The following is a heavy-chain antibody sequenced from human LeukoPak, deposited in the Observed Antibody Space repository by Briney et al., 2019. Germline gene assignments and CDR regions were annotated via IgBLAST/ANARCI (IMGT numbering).Heavy chain of an antibody. Sequence: ASVKVSCKASGYTFTSYGISWVRQAPGQGLEWMGWISAHNGNTNYAQKLQGRVTMTTDTSTSTAYMELRSLRSDDTAVYYCATEITTVTTLSGYVYWGQGTLVTVSS. D-gene: IGHD4-17*01. V-gene: IGHV1-18*01. CDR2: ISAHNGNT. J-gene: IGHJ4*02. CDR3: ATEITTVTTLSGYVY. CDR1: GYTFTSYG.